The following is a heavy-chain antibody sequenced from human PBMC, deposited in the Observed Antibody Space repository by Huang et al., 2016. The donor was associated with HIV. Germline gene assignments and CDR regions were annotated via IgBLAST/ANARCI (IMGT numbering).Heavy chain of an antibody. Sequence: QVQLVESGGGVVQPGRSLRLSCAASGFTFSNYAMHWVRQAPGKGREWVAVIAYDGSNKYYTDSVKGRFTISRDNSKNALYLQMNSLRAEDTAVYYCARRAVAGIYYYYYMDVWGKGTTVTVSS. V-gene: IGHV3-30-3*01. CDR1: GFTFSNYA. J-gene: IGHJ6*03. CDR2: IAYDGSNK. D-gene: IGHD6-19*01. CDR3: ARRAVAGIYYYYYMDV.